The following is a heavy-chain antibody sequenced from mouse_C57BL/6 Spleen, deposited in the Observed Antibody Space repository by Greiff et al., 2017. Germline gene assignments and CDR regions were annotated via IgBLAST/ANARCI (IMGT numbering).Heavy chain of an antibody. V-gene: IGHV1-53*01. Sequence: VQLQQPGAELVKPGASVKLSCKASGYTFTSYWMPWVKQRPGQGLEWIGDINPSNGGTNYNETVKSKATLTVDKSSSTADMQLSSLTSEYSAVYNCAKQDVSFACGGQGTLVTVSA. CDR2: INPSNGGT. CDR3: AKQDVSFAC. J-gene: IGHJ3*01. CDR1: GYTFTSYW. D-gene: IGHD6-2*01.